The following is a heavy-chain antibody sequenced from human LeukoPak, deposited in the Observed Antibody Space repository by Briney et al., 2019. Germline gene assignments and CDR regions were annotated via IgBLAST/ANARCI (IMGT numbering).Heavy chain of an antibody. J-gene: IGHJ4*02. Sequence: GGSLRLSCAASGFTFTSYGMHWVRQAPGKGLEWVAVISYDGSNKYHADSVKGRFTISRDNSKNTLYLQMNSLRAEDTAVYYCARDRAGYCSSTSCYGGFDYWGQGTLVTVSS. V-gene: IGHV3-30*03. CDR3: ARDRAGYCSSTSCYGGFDY. CDR1: GFTFTSYG. CDR2: ISYDGSNK. D-gene: IGHD2-2*01.